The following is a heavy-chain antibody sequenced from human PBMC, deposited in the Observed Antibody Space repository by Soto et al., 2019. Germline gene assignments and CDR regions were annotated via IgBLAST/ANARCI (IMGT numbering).Heavy chain of an antibody. J-gene: IGHJ4*02. CDR2: INDIGGKT. D-gene: IGHD3-3*01. Sequence: GGSLRLSCAASGFTFSNYAMTWVRQAPGTCLEWVSAINDIGGKTYYADSVKGRFTISRDNSKNTLYLQMNSLSAEDTALYYCAKDQGFLEWLSTFDNWGQGXLVTVYS. CDR1: GFTFSNYA. V-gene: IGHV3-23*01. CDR3: AKDQGFLEWLSTFDN.